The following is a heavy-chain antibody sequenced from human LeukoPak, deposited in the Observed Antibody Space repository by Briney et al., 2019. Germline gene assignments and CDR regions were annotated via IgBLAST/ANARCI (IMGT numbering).Heavy chain of an antibody. V-gene: IGHV1-2*02. J-gene: IGHJ5*02. Sequence: GASVKVSCKASGYTFTGYYMHWVRQAPGQGLEWMGWINPNSGGTNYAQKFHGRVTITRDTSTSTAYMELSRLRSEDTAVYYCARARIAVARNWFDPWRQGTLVGVPS. D-gene: IGHD6-19*01. CDR2: INPNSGGT. CDR3: ARARIAVARNWFDP. CDR1: GYTFTGYY.